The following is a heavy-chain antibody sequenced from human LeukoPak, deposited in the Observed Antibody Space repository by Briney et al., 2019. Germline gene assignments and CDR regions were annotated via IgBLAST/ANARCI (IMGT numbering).Heavy chain of an antibody. J-gene: IGHJ3*01. V-gene: IGHV1-2*02. CDR2: INPNSGGT. Sequence: ASVKVSCKASGYTFTGYYMHWVRQAPGQGLEWMGWINPNSGGTNYAQKFQGRVTMTRDTSISTAYMELSRLRSDDTAVYYCASLPPGYCSSTSCDRAFDFWGQGTMVTVSS. CDR1: GYTFTGYY. D-gene: IGHD2-2*01. CDR3: ASLPPGYCSSTSCDRAFDF.